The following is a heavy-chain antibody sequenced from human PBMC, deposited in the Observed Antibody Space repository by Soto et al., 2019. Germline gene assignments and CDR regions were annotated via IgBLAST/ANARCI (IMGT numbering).Heavy chain of an antibody. CDR1: GGTFSNYA. CDR2: IIPIFDTA. J-gene: IGHJ6*02. Sequence: QVHLVQSGAEVKKPGSSVKVSCKASGGTFSNYAISWVRQAPGQGLEWLGGIIPIFDTANYAQKFQGRVTITADESTSTAYSELSSLRSEYTAVYYCARHDCISSSCYYYYYYGMDVWGQGTTVTVSS. D-gene: IGHD2-2*01. V-gene: IGHV1-69*12. CDR3: ARHDCISSSCYYYYYYGMDV.